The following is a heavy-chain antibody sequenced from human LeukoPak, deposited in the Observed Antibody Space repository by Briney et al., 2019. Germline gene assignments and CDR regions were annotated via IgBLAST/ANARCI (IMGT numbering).Heavy chain of an antibody. Sequence: PGGSLRLSCAASGFTFSSYPMSWVRQAPGKGLEWVSYIRGNGGITYYADSVKGRFTISRDNSKNILFLQMNSLRAEDTAVYYCARERRLTTAFDYWGQGTLVTVSS. D-gene: IGHD4-17*01. CDR3: ARERRLTTAFDY. CDR2: IRGNGGIT. V-gene: IGHV3-23*01. CDR1: GFTFSSYP. J-gene: IGHJ4*02.